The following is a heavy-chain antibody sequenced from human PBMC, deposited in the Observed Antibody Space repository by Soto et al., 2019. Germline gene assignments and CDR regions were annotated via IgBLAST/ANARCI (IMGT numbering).Heavy chain of an antibody. V-gene: IGHV3-23*01. Sequence: GGYLRLSCAASGFTFSSYAMSWVRQAPGKGLEWVSAISGSGGSTYYADSVKGRFTISRDNSKNTLYLQMNSLRAEDTAVYYCAKMGIRITMYYFDYWGQGTLVTVSS. CDR1: GFTFSSYA. J-gene: IGHJ4*02. CDR3: AKMGIRITMYYFDY. CDR2: ISGSGGST. D-gene: IGHD3-3*01.